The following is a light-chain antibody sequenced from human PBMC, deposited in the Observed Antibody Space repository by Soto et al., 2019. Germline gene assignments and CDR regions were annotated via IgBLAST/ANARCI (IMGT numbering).Light chain of an antibody. V-gene: IGLV2-14*01. CDR1: SSDVGGYNY. CDR3: SSYTSSSSLV. J-gene: IGLJ3*02. CDR2: EVN. Sequence: QAVVTQPASVSGSPGQSITISCTGTSSDVGGYNYVSWYQQHPGKAPKLMIYEVNNRPSGVSNRFSGSKSGNTASLTISGLQAEDEANYYCSSYTSSSSLVFGGGTKVTVL.